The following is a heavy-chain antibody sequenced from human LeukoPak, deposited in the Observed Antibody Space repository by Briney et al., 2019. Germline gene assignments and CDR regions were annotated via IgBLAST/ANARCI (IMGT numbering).Heavy chain of an antibody. D-gene: IGHD1-1*01. CDR3: ARGNAYNWRFDF. J-gene: IGHJ4*02. CDR2: THYSGST. CDR1: GGSISSYY. V-gene: IGHV4-59*01. Sequence: PSETLSLTCSVSGGSISSYYWNWIRQTPGKGLQWIGYTHYSGSTNYNPSLKSRVSISVDTSKTQLSLKLSSVTAADTALYYCARGNAYNWRFDFWGQGTLVTVSS.